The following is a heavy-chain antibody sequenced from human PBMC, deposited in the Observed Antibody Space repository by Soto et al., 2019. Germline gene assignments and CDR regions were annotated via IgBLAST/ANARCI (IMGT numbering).Heavy chain of an antibody. J-gene: IGHJ5*02. CDR2: ISAYNGNT. D-gene: IGHD6-6*01. V-gene: IGHV1-18*04. CDR1: GYTFTSYG. Sequence: QVQLVQSGAEVKKPGASVKVSCKASGYTFTSYGISWVRQAPGQGLEWMGWISAYNGNTNYAQKLQVRFTMTTDTSTSTAYMDRRSLRSDDTAVYYCARRSWVSSSGNWFDPWGQGTLVTVSS. CDR3: ARRSWVSSSGNWFDP.